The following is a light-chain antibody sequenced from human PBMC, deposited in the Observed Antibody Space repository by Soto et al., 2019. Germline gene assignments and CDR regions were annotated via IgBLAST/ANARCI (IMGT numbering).Light chain of an antibody. CDR1: QSVNSN. V-gene: IGKV3-15*01. CDR3: QQYNNWPPLT. CDR2: GAS. J-gene: IGKJ4*01. Sequence: EIVMTQSPATLSVSPGEKATLSCRASQSVNSNLAWYQQKPGQAPRLVIYGASTRATGIPARFSGSGSGIEFALTISSLQSEDFAVYYCQQYNNWPPLTFGGGTKVEIK.